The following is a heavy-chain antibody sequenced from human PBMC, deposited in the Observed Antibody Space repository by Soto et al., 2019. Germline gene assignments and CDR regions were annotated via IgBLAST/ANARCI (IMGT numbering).Heavy chain of an antibody. J-gene: IGHJ4*02. CDR2: ISGSGDYI. CDR1: GFAFSNHA. V-gene: IGHV3-23*01. D-gene: IGHD4-17*01. Sequence: EVQLLESGGGLVQPGGSLRLSCAASGFAFSNHAMTWVRQTPGKGLEWVSVISGSGDYIKYADSVKGRFTIFRDNSKNTVYLQMNRLSAEDTAVYYCAKDGADGAFFDCWGQGSLVTVSS. CDR3: AKDGADGAFFDC.